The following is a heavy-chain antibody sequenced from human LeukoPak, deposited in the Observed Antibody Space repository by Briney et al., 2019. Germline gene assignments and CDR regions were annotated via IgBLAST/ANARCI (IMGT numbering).Heavy chain of an antibody. V-gene: IGHV3-23*01. CDR1: GFTFSSYA. Sequence: GGSLRLSCAASGFTFSSYAMAWIRQAPGKGLEWVSTVTNSGSSTYYADSVKGRFTISRDNSKNALFLQMNSLRAEDTAVYYCAKEDYGGNSKTFDIWGQGTMVTVSS. CDR2: VTNSGSST. J-gene: IGHJ3*02. D-gene: IGHD4-23*01. CDR3: AKEDYGGNSKTFDI.